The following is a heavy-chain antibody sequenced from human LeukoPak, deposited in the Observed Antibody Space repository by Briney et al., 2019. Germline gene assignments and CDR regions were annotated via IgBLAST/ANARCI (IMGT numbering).Heavy chain of an antibody. Sequence: GESLKISCKGSGYSFTSYWIGWVRQMPGKGLEWRGIIYPGDSDTRYSPSFQGQVTISADKSISTAYMQWSSLKASDTAMYYCARRIDCSSTSCRAFDIWGQGTMVTVSS. CDR1: GYSFTSYW. V-gene: IGHV5-51*01. CDR2: IYPGDSDT. J-gene: IGHJ3*02. D-gene: IGHD2-2*01. CDR3: ARRIDCSSTSCRAFDI.